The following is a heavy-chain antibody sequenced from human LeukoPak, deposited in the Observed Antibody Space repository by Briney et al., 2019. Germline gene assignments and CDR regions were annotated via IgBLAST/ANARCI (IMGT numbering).Heavy chain of an antibody. CDR2: IYYSGST. V-gene: IGHV4-39*01. CDR1: GDSISSSSYY. CDR3: ARHSSGWYATLDY. Sequence: PSETLSLTCTVSGDSISSSSYYWGWIRQPPGKGLEWIGSIYYSGSTYYNPSLKSRVTISVDTSKNQFSLKLSSVTAADTAVYYCARHSSGWYATLDYWGQGTLVTVSS. D-gene: IGHD6-19*01. J-gene: IGHJ4*02.